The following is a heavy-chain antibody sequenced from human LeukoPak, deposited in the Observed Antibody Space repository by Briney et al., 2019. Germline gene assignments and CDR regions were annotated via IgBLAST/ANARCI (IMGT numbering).Heavy chain of an antibody. J-gene: IGHJ4*02. CDR1: GYTLTDYY. CDR3: ARVGYYESSGYYEY. CDR2: INPNSGGT. V-gene: IGHV1-2*06. Sequence: ASVQVSCKASGYTLTDYYMHWVRQAPGQGLEWMGRINPNSGGTNYAQKFQGRVTMTRDTSISTVYMELSRLRSDDTAVYYCARVGYYESSGYYEYWGQGTLVTVSS. D-gene: IGHD3-22*01.